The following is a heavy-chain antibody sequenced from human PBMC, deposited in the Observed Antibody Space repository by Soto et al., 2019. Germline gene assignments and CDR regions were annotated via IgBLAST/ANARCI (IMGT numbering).Heavy chain of an antibody. CDR1: GGSISSYY. Sequence: SETLSLTCTVSGGSISSYYWSWIRQPPGKGLEWIGYIYYSGSTNYNPSLKSRVTISVDTSKNQFSLKLSSVTAADTAVYYCARGNLWFGESFWFDPWGQGTLVTVS. CDR3: ARGNLWFGESFWFDP. V-gene: IGHV4-59*01. CDR2: IYYSGST. J-gene: IGHJ5*02. D-gene: IGHD3-10*01.